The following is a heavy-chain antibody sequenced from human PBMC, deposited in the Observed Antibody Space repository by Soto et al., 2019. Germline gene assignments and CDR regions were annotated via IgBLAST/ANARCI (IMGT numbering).Heavy chain of an antibody. CDR2: ISAYNGNT. D-gene: IGHD1-26*01. V-gene: IGHV1-18*01. J-gene: IGHJ4*02. CDR3: ARVPSYSGSLLIDY. Sequence: GASVKVSCKASGYTFTSYGINWVRQAPGQGLEWMGWISAYNGNTNYAQKLQGRVTMTTDTSTSTAYMELRSLRSDDTAVYYCARVPSYSGSLLIDYWGQGTLVTVSS. CDR1: GYTFTSYG.